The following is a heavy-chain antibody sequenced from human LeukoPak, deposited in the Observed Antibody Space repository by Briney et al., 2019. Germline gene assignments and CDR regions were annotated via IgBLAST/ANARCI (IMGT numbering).Heavy chain of an antibody. CDR2: IYYTGST. Sequence: SETLSLTCTVSGGSISSYYWSWIRQPPGKGLEWIGYIYYTGSTNYNPPLKSRVTMAVATTKIQFSLKLTSVTAADTAVYYWARQFRGQGPDFDSWGQGTLVTVSS. CDR1: GGSISSYY. V-gene: IGHV4-59*08. D-gene: IGHD3-10*01. CDR3: ARQFRGQGPDFDS. J-gene: IGHJ4*02.